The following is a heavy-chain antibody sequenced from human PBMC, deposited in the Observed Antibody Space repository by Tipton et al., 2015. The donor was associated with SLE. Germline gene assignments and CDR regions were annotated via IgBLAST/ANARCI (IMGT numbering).Heavy chain of an antibody. V-gene: IGHV4-59*11. CDR3: ARVTWSNAFDI. CDR1: GGSISSHY. D-gene: IGHD2-15*01. CDR2: IYYSGST. Sequence: TLSLTCTVSGGSISSHYWSWIRQPPGKGLEWIGYIYYSGSTNYNPSLKSRVTISVDTSKNQFSLKLSSVTAADTAVYYCARVTWSNAFDIWGQGTMVTVSS. J-gene: IGHJ3*02.